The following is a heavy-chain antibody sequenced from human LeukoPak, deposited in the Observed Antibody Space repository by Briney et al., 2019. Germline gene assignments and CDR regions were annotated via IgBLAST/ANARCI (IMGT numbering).Heavy chain of an antibody. CDR3: AKAVGATRGYYYSGTDV. CDR1: GFTFSSYA. V-gene: IGHV3-23*01. J-gene: IGHJ6*02. CDR2: ISGGGGSA. D-gene: IGHD1-26*01. Sequence: GGSLRLSCAASGFTFSSYAMTWVRQAPGKGLEWVSAISGGGGSAYYADSVKGQFTIFRDSSMNTLYLQMNSLTAGDTAVYYCAKAVGATRGYYYSGTDVWGQGTTVTVSS.